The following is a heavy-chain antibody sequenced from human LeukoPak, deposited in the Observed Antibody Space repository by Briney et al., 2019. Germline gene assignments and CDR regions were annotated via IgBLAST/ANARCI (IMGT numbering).Heavy chain of an antibody. CDR1: GGSINSYY. J-gene: IGHJ4*02. CDR3: ARHRGQADLDF. D-gene: IGHD3-10*01. V-gene: IGHV4-59*01. CDR2: IYYSGST. Sequence: PSETLSLTCTVSGGSINSYYWSWIRQPPGKGLEWIGYIYYSGSTSSNPSLKSRVIISADMSKNQFSLKLSSVTAADTAVYYCARHRGQADLDFWGQGTLVTVSS.